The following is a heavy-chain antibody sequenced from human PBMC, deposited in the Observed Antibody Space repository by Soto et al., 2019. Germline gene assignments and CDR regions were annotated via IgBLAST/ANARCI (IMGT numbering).Heavy chain of an antibody. Sequence: VKVSCKASGATFSSYAINWLGQAPGQGIERMGGLSPIFGTANDAQKFQGRVTITADKSTSPAYMQLSRLRSEAPALSSCASPRGAPGHFQHWGQDTLDAASS. V-gene: IGHV1-69*13. CDR3: ASPRGAPGHFQH. J-gene: IGHJ1*01. CDR1: GATFSSYA. CDR2: LSPIFGTA.